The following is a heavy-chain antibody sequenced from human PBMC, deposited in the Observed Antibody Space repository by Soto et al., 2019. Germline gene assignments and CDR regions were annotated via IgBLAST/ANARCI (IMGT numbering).Heavy chain of an antibody. D-gene: IGHD2-2*01. CDR2: INSDGSST. CDR3: ARRGMGYCSSTSCGAIYYYYYMDV. Sequence: GGSLRLSCAASGFTFSSYWMHWVRQAPGKGLVWVSRINSDGSSTSYADYVKGRFTISRDNAKNTLYLQMNSLRAEDTAVYYCARRGMGYCSSTSCGAIYYYYYMDVWGKGTTVTVSS. J-gene: IGHJ6*03. CDR1: GFTFSSYW. V-gene: IGHV3-74*01.